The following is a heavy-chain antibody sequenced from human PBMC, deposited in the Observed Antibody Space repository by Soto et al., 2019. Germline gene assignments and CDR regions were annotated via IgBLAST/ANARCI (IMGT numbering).Heavy chain of an antibody. V-gene: IGHV5-51*01. J-gene: IGHJ4*02. CDR2: IYPGDSDT. CDR3: ARRTSVVTPFDY. Sequence: GESLKISCKGSGYSFTSYWIGWVRRMPGKGLEWMGIIYPGDSDTRFSPSFQGQVTISADKSITTAYLQWSSLKASDTAMYYCARRTSVVTPFDYWGQGTLVTVSS. D-gene: IGHD4-17*01. CDR1: GYSFTSYW.